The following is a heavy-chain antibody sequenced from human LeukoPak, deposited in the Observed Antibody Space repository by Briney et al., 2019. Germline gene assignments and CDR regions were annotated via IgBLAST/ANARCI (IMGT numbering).Heavy chain of an antibody. CDR3: ARLLGGEKAFDI. Sequence: SETLSLTCTVSGGSISSYYWSWIRQPPGKGLEWIGYMYYSGSTNYNPSLKSRVTISVDRSKNQFSLKLSSVTAADTAVYYCARLLGGEKAFDIWGQGTMVTVSS. J-gene: IGHJ3*02. CDR1: GGSISSYY. D-gene: IGHD3-16*01. CDR2: MYYSGST. V-gene: IGHV4-59*12.